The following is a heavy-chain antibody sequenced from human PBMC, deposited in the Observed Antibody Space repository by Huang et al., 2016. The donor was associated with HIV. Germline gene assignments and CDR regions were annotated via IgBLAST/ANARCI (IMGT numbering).Heavy chain of an antibody. V-gene: IGHV1-8*02. Sequence: QVHLVQSGAEVKKPGASVTVSCKASGYTFTNYAINWVRQAPGRGLEGTGWVNPNTGNTGFAQSFQGRVTMTRKTSITTAYMELTSLTSEDTAVYYCARSAYGDLDYWGLGTLVIVSS. CDR2: VNPNTGNT. CDR3: ARSAYGDLDY. D-gene: IGHD4-17*01. CDR1: GYTFTNYA. J-gene: IGHJ4*02.